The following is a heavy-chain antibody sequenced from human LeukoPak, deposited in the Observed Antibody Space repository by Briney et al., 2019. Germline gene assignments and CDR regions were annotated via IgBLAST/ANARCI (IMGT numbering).Heavy chain of an antibody. CDR3: ARDRNSSSWFPSYNFDY. D-gene: IGHD6-13*01. V-gene: IGHV6-1*01. J-gene: IGHJ4*02. CDR2: TYYRSKWYN. Sequence: SQTLSLTSAISRDSVSSNSAAWNWIRQSPSRGIEWLGITYYRSKWYNDYAVSVKSRIAIYPDTSKNQFSLQLNSVTAEDTAVYYCARDRNSSSWFPSYNFDYWGGGTLATVSS. CDR1: RDSVSSNSAA.